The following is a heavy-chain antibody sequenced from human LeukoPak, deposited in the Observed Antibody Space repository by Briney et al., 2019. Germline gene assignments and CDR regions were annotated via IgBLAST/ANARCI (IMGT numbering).Heavy chain of an antibody. Sequence: GGSLSLSCAASGFTVTSNYMSWVRQAPGKGLEWVSIIYSGGGAYYADSVKGRFTISRDNSRNTLFLQMNSLRAEDTAMYYCARVFPPNWFDSWGQGTLVTVSS. CDR1: GFTVTSNY. CDR3: ARVFPPNWFDS. CDR2: IYSGGGA. V-gene: IGHV3-66*01. J-gene: IGHJ5*01. D-gene: IGHD3-10*02.